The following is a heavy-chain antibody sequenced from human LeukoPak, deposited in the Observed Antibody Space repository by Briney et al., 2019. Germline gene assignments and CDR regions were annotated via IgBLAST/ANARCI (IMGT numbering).Heavy chain of an antibody. CDR3: AREAYGDYYFDY. CDR2: ISSSSRYI. D-gene: IGHD4-17*01. Sequence: PGGSLRLSCAASGFTFSSYSMNWVRQAPGKGLEWVSSISSSSRYIYYADSVKGRFTISRDNAKNSLYLKMNSLRAEDTAVYYCAREAYGDYYFDYWGQGTLVTVSS. V-gene: IGHV3-21*01. CDR1: GFTFSSYS. J-gene: IGHJ4*02.